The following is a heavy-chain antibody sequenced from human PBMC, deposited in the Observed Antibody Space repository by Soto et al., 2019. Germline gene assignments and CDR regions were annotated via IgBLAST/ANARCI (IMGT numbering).Heavy chain of an antibody. J-gene: IGHJ4*02. CDR2: ISSTTNYI. CDR1: GFTFTSYS. Sequence: GGSLRLSCAASGFTFTSYSMNWVRQAPGKGLEWVSSISSTTNYIYYGDSMKGRFTISRDNAKNSLYLEMNSLRAEDTAVYYFVKESGDLTDILAFSGQGSLVTVSS. D-gene: IGHD3-9*01. CDR3: VKESGDLTDILAF. V-gene: IGHV3-21*06.